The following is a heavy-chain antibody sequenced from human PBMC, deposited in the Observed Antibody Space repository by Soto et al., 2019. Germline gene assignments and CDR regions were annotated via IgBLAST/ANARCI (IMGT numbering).Heavy chain of an antibody. Sequence: VKVSCKASGYTFTSYGISWVRQAPGQGLEWMGWISAYNGNTNYAQKLQGRVTMTTDTSTSTAYMELRSLRSDDTAVYYCARDRRGRITIFGVVTPNYYFDYWGQGTLVTVSS. D-gene: IGHD3-3*01. J-gene: IGHJ4*02. V-gene: IGHV1-18*01. CDR3: ARDRRGRITIFGVVTPNYYFDY. CDR2: ISAYNGNT. CDR1: GYTFTSYG.